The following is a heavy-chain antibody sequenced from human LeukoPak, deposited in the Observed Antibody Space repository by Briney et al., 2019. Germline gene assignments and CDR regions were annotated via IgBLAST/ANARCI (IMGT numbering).Heavy chain of an antibody. D-gene: IGHD1-26*01. CDR2: INHSGST. J-gene: IGHJ3*02. Sequence: KPSETLSLTCAVYGGSFSGYYWSWIRQPPGKGLEWIGEINHSGSTNYNPSLKSRVTISVDTSKNQFSLKLSSVTAADTAVYYCARGQGDHRAVHSGSYNPRAFDIWGQGTMVTVSS. V-gene: IGHV4-34*01. CDR3: ARGQGDHRAVHSGSYNPRAFDI. CDR1: GGSFSGYY.